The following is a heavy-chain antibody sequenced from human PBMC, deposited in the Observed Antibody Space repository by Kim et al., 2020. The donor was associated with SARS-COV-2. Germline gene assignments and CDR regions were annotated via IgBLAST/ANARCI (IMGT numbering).Heavy chain of an antibody. Sequence: ASVKVSCKASGYTFTSYGISWVRQAPGQGLERMGWISAYNGNTNYAQKLQGRVTMTTATSTSPAYMELRGRRPDNTAEYYCARVDIVATIQVDWLDPWGQGRLVTVSS. CDR2: ISAYNGNT. V-gene: IGHV1-18*01. CDR3: ARVDIVATIQVDWLDP. J-gene: IGHJ5*02. CDR1: GYTFTSYG. D-gene: IGHD5-12*01.